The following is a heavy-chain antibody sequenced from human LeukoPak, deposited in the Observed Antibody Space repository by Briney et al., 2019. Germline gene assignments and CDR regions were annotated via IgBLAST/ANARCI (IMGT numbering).Heavy chain of an antibody. J-gene: IGHJ2*01. CDR3: ARADPSDYFGYFDL. V-gene: IGHV4-59*01. Sequence: SETLSLTCTVSGGSISSYYWSWIRQPPGKGLEWIGYIYYSGSTNYNPSLKSRVTISVDTSKNQFSLKLSSVTAADTAVYYCARADPSDYFGYFDLWGRGTLVTVSS. CDR1: GGSISSYY. CDR2: IYYSGST. D-gene: IGHD2/OR15-2a*01.